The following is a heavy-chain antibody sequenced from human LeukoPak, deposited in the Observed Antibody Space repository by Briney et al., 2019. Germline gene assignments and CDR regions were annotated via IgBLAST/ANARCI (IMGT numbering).Heavy chain of an antibody. CDR1: GFTFSNYW. Sequence: GGSLRLSCAASGFTFSNYWMHWVRQAPGKGLVWVSRIDGDGISTTYADSVKGRFTISRDNAKNTLYLQMNSLRAEDTAVYYCARVTAPDYWGQGTLVTVSS. J-gene: IGHJ4*02. CDR3: ARVTAPDY. CDR2: IDGDGIST. V-gene: IGHV3-74*01.